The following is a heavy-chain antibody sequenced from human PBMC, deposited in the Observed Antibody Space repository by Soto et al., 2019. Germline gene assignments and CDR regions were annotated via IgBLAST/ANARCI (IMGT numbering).Heavy chain of an antibody. CDR1: GGYISSYN. CDR3: ASVQAGTIDY. CDR2: IYYSGST. V-gene: IGHV4-59*01. D-gene: IGHD1-1*01. Sequence: SETLSLTCTVSGGYISSYNWSWLRQPPGKGMKWIGYIYYSGSTNYNPSLKSRVTISVDTSKNQFSLKLSSVSAADTAMYYCASVQAGTIDYWGQGALVTVSS. J-gene: IGHJ4*02.